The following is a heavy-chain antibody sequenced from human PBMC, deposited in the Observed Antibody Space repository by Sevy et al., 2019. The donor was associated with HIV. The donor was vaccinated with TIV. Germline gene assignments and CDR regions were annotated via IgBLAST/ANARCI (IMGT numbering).Heavy chain of an antibody. CDR3: ARAGVRGAFDI. J-gene: IGHJ3*02. V-gene: IGHV3-21*01. CDR2: ISSSSSYI. Sequence: GGSLRLSCAASGFTFSSYSMNWVRQAPGKGLEWVSSISSSSSYIYYADSVKGRFTISRDNAKNSLYLQMNSLRAEDTGVYYCARAGVRGAFDIWGKGTMVTVSS. D-gene: IGHD2-8*01. CDR1: GFTFSSYS.